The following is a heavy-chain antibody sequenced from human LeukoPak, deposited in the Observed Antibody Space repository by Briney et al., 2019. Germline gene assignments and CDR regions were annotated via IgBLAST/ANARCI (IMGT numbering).Heavy chain of an antibody. D-gene: IGHD3-10*01. Sequence: PSETLSLTCTVSGGSISSYYWSWIRQPPGKGLEWIGYIYYSGSTNYNPSLKSRVTISVDTSKNQFPLKLSSVTAADTAVYYCAREVWFGEFVQFNWFDPWGQGTLVTVSS. V-gene: IGHV4-59*01. CDR2: IYYSGST. J-gene: IGHJ5*02. CDR3: AREVWFGEFVQFNWFDP. CDR1: GGSISSYY.